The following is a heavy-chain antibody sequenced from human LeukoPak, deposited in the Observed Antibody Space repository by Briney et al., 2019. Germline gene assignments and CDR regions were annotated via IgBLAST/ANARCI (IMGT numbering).Heavy chain of an antibody. CDR1: GASISSYY. D-gene: IGHD3-22*01. Sequence: PSETLSLTCNVSGASISSYYWSWIRQPAGKGLEWIGRLSTSGSTKYNPSLKSRVTMSLDTSKNQFSLKLSSVTAADTAVYYCARTNDYDSSGYYSWDYYYYMDVWGKGTTVTVSS. V-gene: IGHV4-4*07. CDR2: LSTSGST. CDR3: ARTNDYDSSGYYSWDYYYYMDV. J-gene: IGHJ6*03.